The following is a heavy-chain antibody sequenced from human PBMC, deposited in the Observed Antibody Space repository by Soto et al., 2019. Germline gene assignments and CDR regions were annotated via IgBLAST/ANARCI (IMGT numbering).Heavy chain of an antibody. Sequence: PSETLSLTCAVYGGSFSGYYWSWIRQPPGKGLEWIGEINHSGSTNYNPSLKSRVTISVDTSKNQFSLKLSSVTAADTAVYYCARGQMATITLDFDYWGQGTLVTVS. CDR1: GGSFSGYY. CDR2: INHSGST. V-gene: IGHV4-34*01. CDR3: ARGQMATITLDFDY. J-gene: IGHJ4*02. D-gene: IGHD5-12*01.